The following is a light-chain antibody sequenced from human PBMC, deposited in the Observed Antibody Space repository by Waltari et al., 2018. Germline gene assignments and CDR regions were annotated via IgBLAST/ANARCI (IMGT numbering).Light chain of an antibody. CDR2: DVS. J-gene: IGLJ2*01. CDR1: NGDVGGYYY. V-gene: IGLV2-14*03. Sequence: QSALTQPASVSGSPGQSITISCTGINGDVGGYYYVSWYQQYPGKAPKLLIYDVSHRPSGVSSRFSASKSGNTASLTISGLQTEDEADYYCTSYRSTNTRVIFGGGTKL. CDR3: TSYRSTNTRVI.